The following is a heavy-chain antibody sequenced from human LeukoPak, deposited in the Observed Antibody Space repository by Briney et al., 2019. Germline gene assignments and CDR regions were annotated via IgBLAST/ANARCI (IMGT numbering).Heavy chain of an antibody. D-gene: IGHD6-13*01. CDR1: GGTFSSYA. Sequence: SVTVSCKAFGGTFSSYAISWVRQAPGQGLEWMGGIIPIFGTANYAQKFQGRVTITADESTSTAYMELSSLRSEDTAVYYCASRPSSSWYFFFLAWGQGTLGTVSS. V-gene: IGHV1-69*13. CDR2: IIPIFGTA. CDR3: ASRPSSSWYFFFLA. J-gene: IGHJ5*02.